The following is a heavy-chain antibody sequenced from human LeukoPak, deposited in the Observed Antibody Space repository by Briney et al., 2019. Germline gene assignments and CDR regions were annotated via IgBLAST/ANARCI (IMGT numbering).Heavy chain of an antibody. CDR3: ARAVSGYVDY. CDR2: LYSGGRT. V-gene: IGHV3-53*01. D-gene: IGHD3-3*01. CDR1: GLTVSNDY. Sequence: GGSLRLSCAASGLTVSNDYMTWVRQAPGKGLEWVSVLYSGGRTYYADSVKGRFTISRDNSKNTLYLQMNSLRVEDTAVYYCARAVSGYVDYWGQGTLVTVSS. J-gene: IGHJ4*02.